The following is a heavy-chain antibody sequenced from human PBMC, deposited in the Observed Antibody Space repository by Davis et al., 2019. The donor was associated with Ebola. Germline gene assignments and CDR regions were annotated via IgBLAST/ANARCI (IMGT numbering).Heavy chain of an antibody. CDR2: IWYDGSNK. V-gene: IGHV3-33*08. CDR1: GFTFDDYA. Sequence: PGGSLRLSCAASGFTFDDYAMHWVRPAPGKGLEWVAVIWYDGSNKYYADSVKGRFTISRDNSKNTLYLQMNSLRAEDTAVYYCARAGIGGGYSGYDSPYYYGMDVWGQGTTVTVSS. CDR3: ARAGIGGGYSGYDSPYYYGMDV. J-gene: IGHJ6*02. D-gene: IGHD5-12*01.